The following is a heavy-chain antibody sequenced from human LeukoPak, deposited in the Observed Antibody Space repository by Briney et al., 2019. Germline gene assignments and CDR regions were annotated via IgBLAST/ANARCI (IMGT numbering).Heavy chain of an antibody. CDR1: GFTFSSYS. D-gene: IGHD3-10*01. J-gene: IGHJ6*03. CDR3: ARGGVWRVRGVIITYYYYYMDV. V-gene: IGHV3-21*04. Sequence: GGSLRLSCAASGFTFSSYSMNWVRQAPGKGLEWVSSISSSSSYIYYADSVKGRFTISRDNSKNTLYLQMNSLRAEDTAVYYCARGGVWRVRGVIITYYYYYMDVWGKGTTVTISS. CDR2: ISSSSSYI.